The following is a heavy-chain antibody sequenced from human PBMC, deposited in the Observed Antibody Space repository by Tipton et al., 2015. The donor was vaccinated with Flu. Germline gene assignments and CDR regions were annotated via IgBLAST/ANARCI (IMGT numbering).Heavy chain of an antibody. CDR1: GYIFSNYW. J-gene: IGHJ4*02. CDR3: ARRVIPGSGSTGFYYPADF. V-gene: IGHV5-51*01. Sequence: QLVQSGAEVKKPGESLKISCKGSGYIFSNYWIGWVRQMPGKGLEWMAIIYPGNSDTRYSPSFQGQVTISVDKSITTAYLQWSSLKASDSAMYYCARRVIPGSGSTGFYYPADFWGRGTLVTVSS. D-gene: IGHD3-22*01. CDR2: IYPGNSDT.